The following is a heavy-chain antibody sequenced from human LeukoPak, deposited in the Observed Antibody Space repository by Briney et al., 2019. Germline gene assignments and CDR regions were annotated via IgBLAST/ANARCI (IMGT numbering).Heavy chain of an antibody. CDR3: ARDLLAPISTVTREGRCDP. J-gene: IGHJ5*02. CDR2: INAGNGNT. CDR1: GYTFTSYA. D-gene: IGHD4-17*01. Sequence: GASVKVSCKASGYTFTSYAMNWVRQAPGQRLEWMGWINAGNGNTTYSQKFQGRVTITRDTSASTAYMELSSLRSEDTAVYYCARDLLAPISTVTREGRCDPWGQGTLVTVSS. V-gene: IGHV1-3*01.